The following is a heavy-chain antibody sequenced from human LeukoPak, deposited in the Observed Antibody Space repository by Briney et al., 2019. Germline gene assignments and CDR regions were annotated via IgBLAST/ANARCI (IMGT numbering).Heavy chain of an antibody. J-gene: IGHJ5*02. CDR1: GFTFIGYG. CDR3: AKDFYSGSSP. D-gene: IGHD1-26*01. CDR2: IRYDGSNE. Sequence: HPGGSLRLSCAASGFTFIGYGMHWVRQAPGKGLEWVAFIRYDGSNEYYADSVKGRFTISRDNSKNTLFLQMNSLRTEDTAVYYCAKDFYSGSSPWGQGTLVTVSS. V-gene: IGHV3-30*02.